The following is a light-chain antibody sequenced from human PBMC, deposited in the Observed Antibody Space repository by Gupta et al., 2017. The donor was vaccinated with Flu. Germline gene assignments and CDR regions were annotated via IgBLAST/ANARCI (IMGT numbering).Light chain of an antibody. CDR1: QSVSSDH. CDR3: HQYASSPRT. J-gene: IGKJ1*01. Sequence: VLTQAPGTLSLSPGERATLSCRASQSVSSDHLAWYQQIRGQAPRLLIYGTSSRATDIPDRFSGSGSGTDFTLTISRLEPEDFAIYYCHQYASSPRTFGQGTKVEI. CDR2: GTS. V-gene: IGKV3-20*01.